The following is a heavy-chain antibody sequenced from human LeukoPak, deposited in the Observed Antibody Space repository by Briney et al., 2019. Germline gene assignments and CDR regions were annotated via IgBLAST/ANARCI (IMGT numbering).Heavy chain of an antibody. Sequence: GGSLRLSCAASGFTFSSYWMHWVRQAPGKGLVWVSRLNSDVSSTGYADSVKGRFTISRDNAKNTLYLQMNSLRAEDTAVYYCAKGGSYPIDYWGQGALVTVSS. CDR3: AKGGSYPIDY. CDR1: GFTFSSYW. V-gene: IGHV3-74*01. D-gene: IGHD1-26*01. CDR2: LNSDVSST. J-gene: IGHJ4*02.